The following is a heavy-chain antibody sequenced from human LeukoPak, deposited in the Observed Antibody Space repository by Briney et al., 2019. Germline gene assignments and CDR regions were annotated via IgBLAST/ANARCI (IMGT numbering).Heavy chain of an antibody. CDR3: ASDYGDPYYFDY. Sequence: ASVRVSCKASGYTLTGYYIHWVRQAPGQGLEWMGRINPNSGGTDVAQKSQGRVTLTRDTSITTAYMDLSKLTSDDTAVYYCASDYGDPYYFDYWGQGTLVTVSS. CDR2: INPNSGGT. CDR1: GYTLTGYY. J-gene: IGHJ4*02. D-gene: IGHD4-17*01. V-gene: IGHV1-2*06.